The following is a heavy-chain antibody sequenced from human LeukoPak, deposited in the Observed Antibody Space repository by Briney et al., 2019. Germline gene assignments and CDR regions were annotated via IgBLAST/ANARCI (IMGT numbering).Heavy chain of an antibody. CDR2: IKQDGSEK. D-gene: IGHD5-24*01. CDR3: APEIEN. Sequence: GGTLRLSCAASGLTFSSYWMSWVRQAPGKGLEWVASIKQDGSEKYYMDSVKGRFTISRDNAKNSLYLQMNSLRAEDTAVYYCAPEIENSGQGTLVTVSS. V-gene: IGHV3-7*01. J-gene: IGHJ4*02. CDR1: GLTFSSYW.